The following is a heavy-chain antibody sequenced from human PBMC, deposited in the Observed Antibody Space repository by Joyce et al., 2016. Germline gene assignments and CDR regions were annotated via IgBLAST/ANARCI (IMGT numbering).Heavy chain of an antibody. J-gene: IGHJ4*02. CDR1: GFTFTNFW. Sequence: EVQLVESGGGLLQPGGSLRLSCAASGFTFTNFWMHWVRQAPGKGLVWVARVDSDGSGTSYADSVKGRFTISRDNAKNMVYLQMNSLRIEDTAVYYCGSVFEYLGRGALVTVSS. V-gene: IGHV3-74*01. CDR2: VDSDGSGT. CDR3: GSVFEY.